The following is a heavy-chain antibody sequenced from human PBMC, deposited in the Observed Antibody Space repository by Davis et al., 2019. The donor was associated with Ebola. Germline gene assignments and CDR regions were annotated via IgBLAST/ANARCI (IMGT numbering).Heavy chain of an antibody. D-gene: IGHD4-17*01. CDR1: GFTFSSYE. CDR3: ARDYGDYGGYFDY. V-gene: IGHV3-48*03. CDR2: ISSSGNTM. Sequence: PGGSLRLSCAASGFTFSSYEMNWVRQAPGKGLEWVSYISSSGNTMYYADSVRGRFTISRDNAKNSLYLQMNGLRAEDTAVYYCARDYGDYGGYFDYWGQGTLVTVSS. J-gene: IGHJ4*02.